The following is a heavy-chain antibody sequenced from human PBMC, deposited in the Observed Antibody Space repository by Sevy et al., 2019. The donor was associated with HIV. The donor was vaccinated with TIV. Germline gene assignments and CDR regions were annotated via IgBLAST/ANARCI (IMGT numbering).Heavy chain of an antibody. V-gene: IGHV4-34*01. J-gene: IGHJ4*02. D-gene: IGHD2-2*01. CDR2: INHTGSL. CDR3: ARGRQAYVVVVPSTVPFDY. Sequence: SETLSLTCAVSGGSFSGYFWNWIRQSPGKGLEWIGEINHTGSLKYNPSLKSQVTISVDASKSQLSLHLRSVTAADTAVYYCARGRQAYVVVVPSTVPFDYWGRGTLVTVSS. CDR1: GGSFSGYF.